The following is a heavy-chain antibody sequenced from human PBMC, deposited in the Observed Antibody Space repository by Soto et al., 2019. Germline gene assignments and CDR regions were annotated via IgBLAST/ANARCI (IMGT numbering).Heavy chain of an antibody. CDR3: AKDPTYYGSGSYYKPSLYYYYGMDA. J-gene: IGHJ6*02. Sequence: PGGSLRLSCAASGFTFSSYGMHWVRQAPGKGLEWVAVISYDGSNKYYADSVKGRFTISRDNSKNTLYLQMNSLRAEDTAVYYCAKDPTYYGSGSYYKPSLYYYYGMDAWGQGPKFTVS. CDR1: GFTFSSYG. V-gene: IGHV3-30*18. CDR2: ISYDGSNK. D-gene: IGHD3-10*01.